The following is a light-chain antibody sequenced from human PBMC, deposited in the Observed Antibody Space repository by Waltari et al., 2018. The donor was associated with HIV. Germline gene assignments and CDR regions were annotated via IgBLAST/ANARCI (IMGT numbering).Light chain of an antibody. J-gene: IGKJ1*01. V-gene: IGKV1-39*01. CDR1: QSVSNY. CDR2: SAS. CDR3: QQSYQIPRT. Sequence: IQMTQSPSSLSASVRDRVTITCRSSQSVSNYLNWYQQKPGKAPKLLIYSASSLQSGVPSRFNGSGSGTDFTLTINDLQPEDFTTYYCQQSYQIPRTFGQGTQVEVK.